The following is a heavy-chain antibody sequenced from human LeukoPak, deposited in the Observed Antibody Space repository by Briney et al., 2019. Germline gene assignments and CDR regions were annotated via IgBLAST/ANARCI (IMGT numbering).Heavy chain of an antibody. CDR1: GYTFSGYY. D-gene: IGHD2-15*01. CDR2: INPNSGGT. CDR3: ARDLSCSGGSCYRIIGFDP. J-gene: IGHJ5*02. Sequence: ASVKYSCKASGYTFSGYYMHWVREAPGQGLEWMGWINPNSGGTYYAQKFQGRVTMTRDTSISTAYMELSRLRSDDTAVYYCARDLSCSGGSCYRIIGFDPWGQGTLVTVSS. V-gene: IGHV1-2*02.